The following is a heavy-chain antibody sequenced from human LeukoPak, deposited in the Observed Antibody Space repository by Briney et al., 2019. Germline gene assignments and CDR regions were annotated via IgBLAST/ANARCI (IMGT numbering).Heavy chain of an antibody. CDR1: GGSISSYY. J-gene: IGHJ3*02. D-gene: IGHD6-13*01. V-gene: IGHV4-59*08. CDR3: ARLGFIAAAGTDAFDI. Sequence: PSETLSLTCTVSGGSISSYYWSWIWQPPGKGLEWIGYIYYSGSTNYNPSLKSRVTISVDTSKNQFSLKLSSVTAADTAVYYCARLGFIAAAGTDAFDIWGQGTMVTVSS. CDR2: IYYSGST.